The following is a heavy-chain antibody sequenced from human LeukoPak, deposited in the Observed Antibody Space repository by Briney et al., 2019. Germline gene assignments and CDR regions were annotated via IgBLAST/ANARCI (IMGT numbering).Heavy chain of an antibody. CDR2: IYYSGST. Sequence: PSETLSLTCTVSGGSITSGSYYWGWIRQHPGKGLEWIGYIYYSGSTYYNPSLKSRVTISLDTSKNQFSLKLSSVTAADTAVYYCARTMGYDNSALYLYHFDYWGQGTLVTVSS. CDR3: ARTMGYDNSALYLYHFDY. V-gene: IGHV4-31*03. CDR1: GGSITSGSYY. J-gene: IGHJ4*02. D-gene: IGHD3-22*01.